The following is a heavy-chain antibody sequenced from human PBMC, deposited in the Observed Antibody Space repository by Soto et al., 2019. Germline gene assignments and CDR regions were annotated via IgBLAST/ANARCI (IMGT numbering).Heavy chain of an antibody. CDR1: GGTFSSYA. J-gene: IGHJ4*02. CDR2: IIPIFGTA. Sequence: SVKVSCKASGGTFSSYAISWVRQAPGQGLEWMGGIIPIFGTANYAQKFQGRVTITADESTSTAYMELSSLRSEDTAVYYCARGFSKAVAPDYWGQGTLVTVSS. V-gene: IGHV1-69*13. D-gene: IGHD6-19*01. CDR3: ARGFSKAVAPDY.